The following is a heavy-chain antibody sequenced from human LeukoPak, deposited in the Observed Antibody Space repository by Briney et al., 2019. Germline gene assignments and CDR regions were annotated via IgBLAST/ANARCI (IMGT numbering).Heavy chain of an antibody. CDR3: ARDSNAAYYDFWSGYSPYNWFDP. V-gene: IGHV4-39*07. D-gene: IGHD3-3*01. J-gene: IGHJ5*02. CDR2: IYYSGST. CDR1: GGSISSSSYY. Sequence: SETLPLTCTVSGGSISSSSYYWGWIRQPPGKGLEWIGSIYYSGSTYYNPSLKSRVTISVDTSKNQFSLKLSSVTAADTAVYYCARDSNAAYYDFWSGYSPYNWFDPWGQGTLVTVSS.